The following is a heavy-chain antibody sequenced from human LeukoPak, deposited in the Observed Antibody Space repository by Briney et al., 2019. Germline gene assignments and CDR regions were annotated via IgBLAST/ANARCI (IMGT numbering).Heavy chain of an antibody. Sequence: GGTLRLSCAASGFTFSSYGMSWVRQAPGKGLEWVSAISGSGGSTYYADSVKGRFTISRDNAKNSLYLQMNSLRAGDTAVYYCAGPLIDYWGQGTLVTVSS. V-gene: IGHV3-23*01. CDR1: GFTFSSYG. J-gene: IGHJ4*02. CDR2: ISGSGGST. CDR3: AGPLIDY.